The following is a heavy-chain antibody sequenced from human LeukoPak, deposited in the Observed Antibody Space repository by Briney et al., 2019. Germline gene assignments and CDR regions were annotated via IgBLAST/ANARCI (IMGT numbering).Heavy chain of an antibody. CDR2: ISGSGSGGTA. J-gene: IGHJ4*02. D-gene: IGHD6-13*01. CDR1: GFTFSSYA. CDR3: AKDKYSSKYYGGDY. Sequence: PGGSLRLSCAASGFTFSSYAMSWVRQAPGKGLEWVSAISGSGSGGTAYYADSVKGRFTISSDNSKNTLYLQMNSLRVEDTAIYYCAKDKYSSKYYGGDYWGQGTLVTASS. V-gene: IGHV3-23*01.